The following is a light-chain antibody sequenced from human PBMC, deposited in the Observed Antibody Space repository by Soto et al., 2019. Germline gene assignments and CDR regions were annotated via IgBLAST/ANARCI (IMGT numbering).Light chain of an antibody. CDR3: KQRSNWQVT. Sequence: ELLLTQSPATLSLSPGERATLSCRASQSVSSYLAWYQQKPGQAPRLLIYDAYNRATGIQARFSGSGSGTDFTLTISSLEPEDFAVYYCKQRSNWQVTFGPGTKVDIK. V-gene: IGKV3-11*01. CDR1: QSVSSY. J-gene: IGKJ3*01. CDR2: DAY.